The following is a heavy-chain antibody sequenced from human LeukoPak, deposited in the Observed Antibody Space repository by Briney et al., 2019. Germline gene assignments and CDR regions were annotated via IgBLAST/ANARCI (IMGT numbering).Heavy chain of an antibody. V-gene: IGHV3-15*01. D-gene: IGHD3-16*01. CDR2: IKSTGDGGTT. J-gene: IGHJ5*02. Sequence: GGPLRLSCAASGFIFGKYWMGWVRQAPGKRLEGVGRIKSTGDGGTTDYAAAVKGRFVISRDDSQDTLILQINSLKTEDTAMYYCTTYAGYEGLSDHWGQGTLVTVSS. CDR3: TTYAGYEGLSDH. CDR1: GFIFGKYW.